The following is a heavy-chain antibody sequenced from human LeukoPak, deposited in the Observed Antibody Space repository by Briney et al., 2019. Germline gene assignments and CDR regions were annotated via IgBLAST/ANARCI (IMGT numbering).Heavy chain of an antibody. CDR1: GGTFSSYA. CDR3: ARDLGGYDPAYYFDY. D-gene: IGHD5-12*01. V-gene: IGHV1-69*04. CDR2: IIPILGIA. J-gene: IGHJ4*02. Sequence: SVKVSCKASGGTFSSYAISWVRQAPEQGLEWMGRIIPILGIANYAQKFQGRVTITADKSTSTAYVELSSLRSEDTAVYYCARDLGGYDPAYYFDYWGQGTLVTVSS.